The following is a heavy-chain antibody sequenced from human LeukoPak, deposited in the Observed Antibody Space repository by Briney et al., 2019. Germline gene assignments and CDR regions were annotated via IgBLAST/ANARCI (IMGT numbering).Heavy chain of an antibody. Sequence: SQTLSLTCGISGDSVSSKSVWNWIRQSPSRGLEWLGRVYYRSKWSKNYAVSVKSRITINPDTSANQFSLQLSSVAAEDTAVYYCARGDQDFDFWGQGTLVTVSS. CDR3: ARGDQDFDF. CDR1: GDSVSSKSV. D-gene: IGHD5-24*01. CDR2: VYYRSKWSK. J-gene: IGHJ4*02. V-gene: IGHV6-1*01.